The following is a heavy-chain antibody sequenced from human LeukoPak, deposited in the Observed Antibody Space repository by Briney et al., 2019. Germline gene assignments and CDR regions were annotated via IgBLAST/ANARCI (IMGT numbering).Heavy chain of an antibody. J-gene: IGHJ4*02. D-gene: IGHD3-16*01. CDR3: ARDGATRKMAVLGEAFDY. CDR2: ISSSSSIL. Sequence: PGGSVRLSCAASGFTFSSFRMNWVRQAPGKGLEWVSYISSSSSILYYVDSVKGRFTIYRHNAKNTPYLQMNSLRAEDTAVYYCARDGATRKMAVLGEAFDYWGQGTLVTVSS. V-gene: IGHV3-48*01. CDR1: GFTFSSFR.